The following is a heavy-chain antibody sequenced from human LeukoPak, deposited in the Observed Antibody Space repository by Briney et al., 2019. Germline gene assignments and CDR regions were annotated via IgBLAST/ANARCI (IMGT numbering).Heavy chain of an antibody. CDR3: AKRRTDSSGYYSGVDY. Sequence: GGSLRLSCAASGFTFSSYAMSWVRQAPGKGLEWVSAISGSGGSTYYADSVKGRFTISRDNSKNTLYLQMNSLRAGDTAVYYCAKRRTDSSGYYSGVDYWGQGTLVTVAS. CDR2: ISGSGGST. D-gene: IGHD3-22*01. J-gene: IGHJ4*02. CDR1: GFTFSSYA. V-gene: IGHV3-23*01.